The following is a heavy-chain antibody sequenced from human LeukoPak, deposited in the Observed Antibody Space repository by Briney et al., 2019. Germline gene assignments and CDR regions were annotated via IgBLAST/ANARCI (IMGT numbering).Heavy chain of an antibody. CDR3: ATAGARITMIVDGLYFQH. V-gene: IGHV1-46*01. CDR1: GYTFTSYY. D-gene: IGHD3-22*01. J-gene: IGHJ1*01. CDR2: INPSGGST. Sequence: ASVKVSCKASGYTFTSYYMHWVRQAPGQGLEWMGIINPSGGSTSYAQKFQGRVTMTRDTSTSTVYMELSSLRSEDTAVYYCATAGARITMIVDGLYFQHWGQGTLVTVSS.